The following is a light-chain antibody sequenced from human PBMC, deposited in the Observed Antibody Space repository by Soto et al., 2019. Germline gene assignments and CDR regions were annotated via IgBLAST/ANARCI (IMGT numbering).Light chain of an antibody. Sequence: EIVLAQSPAILSLSPGERATISCRASQNVRTYLAWYQQKPGQAPRLLIYDASNRATGVPARFSGSGSGTDFPPTISSLEPEDFAVYYCQQRSNCPPYPFGQGTKLEVK. V-gene: IGKV3-11*01. CDR1: QNVRTY. J-gene: IGKJ2*01. CDR3: QQRSNCPPYP. CDR2: DAS.